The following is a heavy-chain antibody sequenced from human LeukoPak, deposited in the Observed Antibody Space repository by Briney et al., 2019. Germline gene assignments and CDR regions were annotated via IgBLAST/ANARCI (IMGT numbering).Heavy chain of an antibody. D-gene: IGHD3-3*01. CDR3: ARDPAPYYDFWSGHSLFDY. J-gene: IGHJ4*02. CDR1: GFTFSSYG. CDR2: IRYAGSSK. V-gene: IGHV3-30*02. Sequence: GGSLRLSCAASGFTFSSYGMHWVRQAPDKGLEWVAFIRYAGSSKYYADSVKGRFTISRDNAKNSLYLQMNSLRAEDTAVYSCARDPAPYYDFWSGHSLFDYWGRGTLVTVSS.